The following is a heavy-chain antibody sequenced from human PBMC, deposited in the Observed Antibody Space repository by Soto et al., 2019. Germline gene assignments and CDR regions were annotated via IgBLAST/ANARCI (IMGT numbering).Heavy chain of an antibody. V-gene: IGHV3-53*04. J-gene: IGHJ6*03. CDR2: IYSGGST. CDR1: GFTVSSNY. Sequence: EVQLVESGGGLVQPGGSLRLSCAASGFTVSSNYMSWVRQAPGKGLEWVSVIYSGGSTYYADSEKGRFTISRHNSKNTLYLQMNSLRTEDTAVYYCARDLEVGYYYMDVWGKGTTVTVSS. CDR3: ARDLEVGYYYMDV.